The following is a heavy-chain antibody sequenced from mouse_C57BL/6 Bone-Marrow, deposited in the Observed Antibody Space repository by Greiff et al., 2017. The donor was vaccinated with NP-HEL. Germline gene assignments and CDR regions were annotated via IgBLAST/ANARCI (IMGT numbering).Heavy chain of an antibody. CDR1: GYTFTDYY. CDR3: AGLGYEGYPYYYAMDN. CDR2: IYPGGGNT. Sequence: SGAELVRPGASVKLSCKASGYTFTDYYITWVQQRPGQGLEWIARIYPGGGNTYYNEKFKGQATLTADKSSSTAYMQISSLTSEDSAVYFCAGLGYEGYPYYYAMDNGGQGTSVTVSS. D-gene: IGHD2-3*01. J-gene: IGHJ4*01. V-gene: IGHV1-76*01.